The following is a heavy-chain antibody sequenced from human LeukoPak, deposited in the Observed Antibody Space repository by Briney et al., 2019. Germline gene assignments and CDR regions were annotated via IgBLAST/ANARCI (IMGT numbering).Heavy chain of an antibody. CDR2: INPSGGST. D-gene: IGHD6-19*01. CDR1: GYTFTSYY. V-gene: IGHV1-46*01. Sequence: ASVKVSCKASGYTFTSYYMHWVRQAPGQGLEWMEKINPSGGSTTYAQKFQGRVTMTRDTSTSTVYMELSSLRSEDTAVYYCAKCRVSSSGSADYWGQGTLVTVSS. J-gene: IGHJ4*02. CDR3: AKCRVSSSGSADY.